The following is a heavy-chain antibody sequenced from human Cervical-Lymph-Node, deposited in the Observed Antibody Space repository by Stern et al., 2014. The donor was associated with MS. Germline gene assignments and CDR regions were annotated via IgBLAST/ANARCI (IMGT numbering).Heavy chain of an antibody. CDR2: GYYDGST. CDR1: GGSMKSRSYY. J-gene: IGHJ6*02. V-gene: IGHV4-39*01. Sequence: QVQLQEPGPGLVKPSGTLSLTCTISGGSMKSRSYYWVWIRQPPGKGLGGIGSGYYDGSTYYNPSPPIRVTISEATSQNQFSLQLSSATAADTAVYYCARSQDIVVVSAATVEGYYYFGMDVWGQGTTVTVSS. CDR3: ARSQDIVVVSAATVEGYYYFGMDV. D-gene: IGHD2-2*01.